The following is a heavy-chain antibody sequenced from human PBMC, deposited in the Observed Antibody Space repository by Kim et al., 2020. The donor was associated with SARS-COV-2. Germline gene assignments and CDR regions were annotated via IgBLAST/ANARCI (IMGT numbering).Heavy chain of an antibody. J-gene: IGHJ4*02. D-gene: IGHD5-12*01. Sequence: DSVKGRFTISRDNSKNKLYLQMNSLRAEDMAVDYCARYGYEDIVAPAFDYWGQGTLVTVSS. V-gene: IGHV3-30*07. CDR3: ARYGYEDIVAPAFDY.